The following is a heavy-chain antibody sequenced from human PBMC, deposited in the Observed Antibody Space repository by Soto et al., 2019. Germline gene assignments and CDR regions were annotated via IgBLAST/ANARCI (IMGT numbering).Heavy chain of an antibody. CDR2: IYPGDSDT. V-gene: IGHV5-51*01. CDR1: GYSFTSYW. CDR3: ARHMALSTVTTGEIDY. D-gene: IGHD4-17*01. J-gene: IGHJ4*02. Sequence: GESLKTSCKGSGYSFTSYWIGWVRQMPGKGLEWMGIIYPGDSDTRYSPSFQGQVTISADKSISTAYLQWSSLKASDTAMYYCARHMALSTVTTGEIDYWGQGTLVTV.